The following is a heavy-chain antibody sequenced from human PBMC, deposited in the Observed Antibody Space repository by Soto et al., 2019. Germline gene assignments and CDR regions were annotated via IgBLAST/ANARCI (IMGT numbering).Heavy chain of an antibody. CDR1: GFSLETYG. Sequence: QVQLVESGGGVVQAGTSLRLSCTASGFSLETYGMHWVRQAPGEGLEWVAVLWFDGTTAYYSDTVKGRFTISRDTSKNTLYLQMNSLRAEDTAMYYCARVGDCSSGSCYSGPGAYWGPGTLVTVS. J-gene: IGHJ4*02. D-gene: IGHD2-15*01. V-gene: IGHV3-33*01. CDR3: ARVGDCSSGSCYSGPGAY. CDR2: LWFDGTTA.